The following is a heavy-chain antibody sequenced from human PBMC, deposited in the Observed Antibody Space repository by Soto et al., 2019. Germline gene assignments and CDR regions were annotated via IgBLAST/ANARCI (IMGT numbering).Heavy chain of an antibody. Sequence: EVQLVESGGGLAQPGWSRRLSCAAAGFNFDDHAMHWVRQTPGKGLEWVSGISWNSVTINYADSIKGRFTISRDNDKRTLYLQMNNLRLADTAMYFCVRSSVSHPRAGWFDPWGQGTLVTVS. J-gene: IGHJ5*02. CDR3: VRSSVSHPRAGWFDP. CDR2: ISWNSVTI. CDR1: GFNFDDHA. V-gene: IGHV3-9*01. D-gene: IGHD1-26*01.